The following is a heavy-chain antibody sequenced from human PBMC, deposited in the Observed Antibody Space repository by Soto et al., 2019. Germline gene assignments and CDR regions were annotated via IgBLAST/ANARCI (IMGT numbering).Heavy chain of an antibody. CDR2: IWYDGSNK. Sequence: PGGSLRLSCAASGFTFSSYVMHWVRQAPCKGLEGLAVIWYDGSNKYYEDSVKGRFTISRDNSKNTLYLQMNSLRAEDTAVYYCARKLTGGYYYGMDVWAQGTTVTVSS. CDR3: ARKLTGGYYYGMDV. V-gene: IGHV3-33*01. J-gene: IGHJ6*02. CDR1: GFTFSSYV. D-gene: IGHD3-10*01.